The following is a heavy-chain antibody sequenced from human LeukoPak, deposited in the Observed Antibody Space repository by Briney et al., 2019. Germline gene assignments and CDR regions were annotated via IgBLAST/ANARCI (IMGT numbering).Heavy chain of an antibody. V-gene: IGHV3-30*04. CDR3: AREGRVIVGATGYFDY. CDR2: ISYDGSNK. J-gene: IGHJ4*02. CDR1: GFTFSSYA. Sequence: PGRSLRLSCAASGFTFSSYAMHWARQAPGKGLEWEAVISYDGSNKYYADSVKGRFTISRDNSKNTLYLQMNSLRAEDTAVYYCAREGRVIVGATGYFDYWGQGTLVTVSS. D-gene: IGHD1-26*01.